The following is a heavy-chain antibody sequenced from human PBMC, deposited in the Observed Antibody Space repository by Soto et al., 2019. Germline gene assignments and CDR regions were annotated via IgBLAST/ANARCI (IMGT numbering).Heavy chain of an antibody. D-gene: IGHD2-15*01. V-gene: IGHV4-61*01. CDR3: ARFPVFFSCGTGD. Sequence: HVQLRESGPGVVKPSETLSLTCTVSGGSVTGGSYSWSWLRQPPGKGLEWIGYIYYTGSTKYNPSLKSRVTISIDTSKNQFSLKLTSVTAADTAVYYCARFPVFFSCGTGDWGQGTLVTVSS. J-gene: IGHJ4*02. CDR2: IYYTGST. CDR1: GGSVTGGSYS.